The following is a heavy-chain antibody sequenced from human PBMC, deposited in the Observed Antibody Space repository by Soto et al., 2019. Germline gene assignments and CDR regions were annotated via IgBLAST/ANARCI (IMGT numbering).Heavy chain of an antibody. CDR3: AGQFDP. J-gene: IGHJ5*02. CDR2: ISYDGSNK. V-gene: IGHV3-30*03. Sequence: QVQLVESGGGVVQPGRSLRLSCAASGFTFSSYGMHWVRQAPGKGLEWVAVISYDGSNKYYADSVKGRFTISRDNSKNALYLQMNSLRAEDTAVYYCAGQFDPWGQGTLGTGSS. CDR1: GFTFSSYG.